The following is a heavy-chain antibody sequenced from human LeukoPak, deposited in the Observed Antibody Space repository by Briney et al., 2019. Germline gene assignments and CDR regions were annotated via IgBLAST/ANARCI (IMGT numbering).Heavy chain of an antibody. CDR3: ARGRDYYDID. CDR1: GGSISSYY. CDR2: IYYSGST. D-gene: IGHD3-22*01. J-gene: IGHJ4*02. V-gene: IGHV4-59*01. Sequence: SETLSLTCTVSGGSISSYYWSWIRQPPGKGLEWIEYIYYSGSTNYNPSLKSRVTISVDTSKNQFSLKLSSVTAADTAVYYCARGRDYYDIDWGQGTLVTVSS.